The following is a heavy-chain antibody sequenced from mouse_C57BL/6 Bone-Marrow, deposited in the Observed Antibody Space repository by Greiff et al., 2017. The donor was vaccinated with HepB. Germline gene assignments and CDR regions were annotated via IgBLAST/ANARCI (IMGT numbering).Heavy chain of an antibody. V-gene: IGHV5-6*01. J-gene: IGHJ2*01. CDR3: ARRIYYYGSSLDY. D-gene: IGHD1-1*01. CDR2: ISSGGSYT. Sequence: EVHLVESGGDLVKPGGSLKLSCAASGFTFSSYGMSWVRQTPDKRLEWVATISSGGSYTYYPDSVKGRFTISRDNAKNTLYLQMSSLKSEDTAMYYCARRIYYYGSSLDYWGQGTTLTVSS. CDR1: GFTFSSYG.